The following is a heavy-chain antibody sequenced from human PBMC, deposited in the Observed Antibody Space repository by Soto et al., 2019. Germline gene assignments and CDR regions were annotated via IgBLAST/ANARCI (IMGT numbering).Heavy chain of an antibody. J-gene: IGHJ4*02. CDR2: IWYDGSNK. Sequence: QVHLVESGGGAAQPGRSLRLSCAASGFTFNTYAMYWVRQTPGRGLEWVAEIWYDGSNKDYADSVKGRFTISRDNSKNIVTLEMNSLRADDTGVYYCAREYSLAVVLPGYWGQGTLVTVSS. V-gene: IGHV3-33*01. D-gene: IGHD6-19*01. CDR3: AREYSLAVVLPGY. CDR1: GFTFNTYA.